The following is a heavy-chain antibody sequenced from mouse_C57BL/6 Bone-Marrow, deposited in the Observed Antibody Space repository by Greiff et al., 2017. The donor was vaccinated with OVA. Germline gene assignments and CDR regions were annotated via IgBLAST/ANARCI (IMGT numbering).Heavy chain of an antibody. V-gene: IGHV14-4*01. D-gene: IGHD2-5*01. CDR3: TTGSNYPYYFDY. CDR1: GFNIKDDY. J-gene: IGHJ2*01. CDR2: IDPENGDT. Sequence: VQLQQSGAELVRPGASVKLSCTASGFNIKDDYMHWVKQRPEQGLEWIGWIDPENGDTEYASKFQSKATITADTSSNTAYLQLSSLTSEDTAVYYCTTGSNYPYYFDYWGQGTTLTVSS.